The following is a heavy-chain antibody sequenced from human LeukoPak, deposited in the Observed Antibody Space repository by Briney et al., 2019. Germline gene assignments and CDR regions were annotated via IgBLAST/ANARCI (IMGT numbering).Heavy chain of an antibody. CDR2: INSNSGDT. J-gene: IGHJ6*03. CDR3: ARGYSRGYYYMDV. CDR1: GYTFTGYY. Sequence: ASVKVSCKASGYTFTGYYMHWVRQAPGQGLEWMGWINSNSGDTNYAQKFQGRVTMTRDTSISTAYMELSRLRSDDTAVYYCARGYSRGYYYMDVWGKGTTVTVSS. D-gene: IGHD6-13*01. V-gene: IGHV1-2*02.